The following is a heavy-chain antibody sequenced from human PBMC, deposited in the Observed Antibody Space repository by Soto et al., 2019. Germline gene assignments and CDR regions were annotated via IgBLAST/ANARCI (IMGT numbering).Heavy chain of an antibody. D-gene: IGHD1-26*01. CDR3: ARDRLRRGGATTGGMDV. CDR2: FRTSGDGGTT. Sequence: PGGSLRLSCAASGFTFSSYSMSWVRQAPGKGLEWVSGFRTSGDGGTTYYADSVKGRFTISRDNSKNTLYLQMNSLRAEDTAVYYCARDRLRRGGATTGGMDVWGQGTTVTVSS. V-gene: IGHV3-23*01. CDR1: GFTFSSYS. J-gene: IGHJ6*02.